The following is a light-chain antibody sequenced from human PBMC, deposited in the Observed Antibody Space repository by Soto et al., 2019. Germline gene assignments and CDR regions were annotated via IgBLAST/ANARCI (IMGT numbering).Light chain of an antibody. CDR3: SSYAGSNMVV. V-gene: IGLV2-8*01. CDR2: EVS. J-gene: IGLJ2*01. Sequence: QSALTQPPSASGSPGQSVTISCTGTSSDVGGYNYVSWYQQHPGKAPKLMIYEVSKRPSGVPDRFSGSKSGNMASLTVSGLQAEDEADYYCSSYAGSNMVVFVVGTKLTVL. CDR1: SSDVGGYNY.